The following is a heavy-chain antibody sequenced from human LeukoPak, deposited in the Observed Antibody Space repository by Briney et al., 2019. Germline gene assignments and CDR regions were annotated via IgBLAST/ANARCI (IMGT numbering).Heavy chain of an antibody. V-gene: IGHV3-21*01. Sequence: PGGSLRLSCAASGFTFSSCSMNWVRQAPGKGLEWVSSISSSSSYIYYADSVKGRFTISRDNAKNSLYLQMNSPRAEDTAVYYCGKELDYGDYLDYWGQGTLVTVSS. CDR2: ISSSSSYI. CDR3: GKELDYGDYLDY. D-gene: IGHD4-17*01. J-gene: IGHJ4*02. CDR1: GFTFSSCS.